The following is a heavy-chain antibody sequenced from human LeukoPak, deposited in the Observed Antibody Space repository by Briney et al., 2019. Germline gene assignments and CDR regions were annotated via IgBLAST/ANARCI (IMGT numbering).Heavy chain of an antibody. CDR2: INHSGST. J-gene: IGHJ4*02. Sequence: SETLSLTSAVYGGSFSGYYWSWIRQPPGKGLEWIGEINHSGSTNYNPSLKSRVTISVDTSKNQFSLKLSSVTAADTAVYYCARGVRVGFDYWGQGTLVTVSS. CDR1: GGSFSGYY. V-gene: IGHV4-34*01. CDR3: ARGVRVGFDY.